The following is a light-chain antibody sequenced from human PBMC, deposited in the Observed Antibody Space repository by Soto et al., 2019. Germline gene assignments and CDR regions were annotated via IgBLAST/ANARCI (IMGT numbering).Light chain of an antibody. CDR1: QSISSY. J-gene: IGKJ1*01. CDR3: QQSYSTPPT. Sequence: DIQMTQSPSSLSASVGDRVTITCRARQSISSYLNWYQQKPGKAPKLLIYAASSLQSGVPSRFSGSGSGTDFTLTISSLQPEDVATYYCQQSYSTPPTFGQGTKVEIK. CDR2: AAS. V-gene: IGKV1-39*01.